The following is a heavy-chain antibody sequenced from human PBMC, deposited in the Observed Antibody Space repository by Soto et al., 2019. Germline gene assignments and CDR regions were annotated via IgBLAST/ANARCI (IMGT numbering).Heavy chain of an antibody. CDR2: IYYSGST. CDR1: GGSISSGGYS. V-gene: IGHV4-30-2*03. CDR3: ARRGQMYSSGWYVNYFDY. J-gene: IGHJ4*02. Sequence: SETLSLTCAVSGGSISSGGYSWSWIRQPPGKGLKWIGSIYYSGSTYYNPSLKSRVTISVDTSKNQFSLKLSSVTAADTAVYYCARRGQMYSSGWYVNYFDYWGQGTLVTVSS. D-gene: IGHD6-19*01.